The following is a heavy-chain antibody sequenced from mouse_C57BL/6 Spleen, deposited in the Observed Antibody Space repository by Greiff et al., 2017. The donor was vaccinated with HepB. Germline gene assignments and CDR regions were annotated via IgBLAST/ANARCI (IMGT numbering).Heavy chain of an antibody. CDR1: GYTFTSYW. V-gene: IGHV1-59*01. CDR3: ARGKSKGDFDY. D-gene: IGHD1-3*01. Sequence: QVQLQQSGAELVRPGTSVKLSCKASGYTFTSYWMHWVKQRPGQGLEWIGVIDPSDSYTNYNQKFKGKATLTVDTSSSTAYMQLSSLTSEDSAVYYCARGKSKGDFDYWGQGTTLTVSS. CDR2: IDPSDSYT. J-gene: IGHJ2*01.